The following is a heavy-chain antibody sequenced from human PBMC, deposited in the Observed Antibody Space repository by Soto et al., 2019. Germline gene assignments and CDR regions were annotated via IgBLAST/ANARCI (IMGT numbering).Heavy chain of an antibody. Sequence: PGGSLRLSCTGSGFPFSAYNINWVRQAPGKGLEWVSSITVGSSHIYQPNSMKGRFTISSDDAKNSVYLQIDSLRDEDTALYYCSRSPEVGVRGAYWGQGTLVTVSS. CDR3: SRSPEVGVRGAY. J-gene: IGHJ4*02. CDR1: GFPFSAYN. D-gene: IGHD3-16*01. V-gene: IGHV3-21*01. CDR2: ITVGSSHI.